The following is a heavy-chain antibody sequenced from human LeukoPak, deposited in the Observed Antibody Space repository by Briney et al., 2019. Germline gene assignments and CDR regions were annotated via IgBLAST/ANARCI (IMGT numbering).Heavy chain of an antibody. J-gene: IGHJ4*02. Sequence: SETLSLTCTVSGGSISSSSYYWGWLRQPPGKGLEWIGSIYYSGSTYYNPSLKSRVTISVDTSKNQFSLKLSSVTAADTAVYYCARHPKSGYSGYESDYWGQGTLVTVSS. CDR3: ARHPKSGYSGYESDY. CDR2: IYYSGST. CDR1: GGSISSSSYY. V-gene: IGHV4-39*07. D-gene: IGHD5-12*01.